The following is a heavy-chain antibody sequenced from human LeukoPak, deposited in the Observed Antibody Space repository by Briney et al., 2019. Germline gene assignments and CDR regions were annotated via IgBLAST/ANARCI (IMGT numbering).Heavy chain of an antibody. Sequence: KPSETLSLTCAVYGGSFSGYYWSWIRQPPGKGLEWIGEINHSGSTNYNPSLKSRVTISVDTSKNQFSLKLSSVTAADTAVYYCARTAPPLRDIVVVPAAHYYYYGMDVWGQGTTVTVSS. D-gene: IGHD2-2*01. CDR3: ARTAPPLRDIVVVPAAHYYYYGMDV. CDR2: INHSGST. CDR1: GGSFSGYY. V-gene: IGHV4-34*01. J-gene: IGHJ6*02.